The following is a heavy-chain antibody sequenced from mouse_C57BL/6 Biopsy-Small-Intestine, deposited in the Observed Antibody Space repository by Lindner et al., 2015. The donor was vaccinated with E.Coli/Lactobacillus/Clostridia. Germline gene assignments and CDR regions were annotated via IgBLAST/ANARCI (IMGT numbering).Heavy chain of an antibody. CDR2: IVPIFGTP. V-gene: IGHV1-53*01. J-gene: IGHJ4*01. Sequence: SVKVSCKASGGTFSTYTINWVRQAPGHGLEWMGGIVPIFGTPNYAQKFQGRVTITADESTTTAYMELSSLRSEDTAIYYCAIWQGSGTGIWYGPPDYWGQGTLVTVSS. D-gene: IGHD2-14*01. CDR3: AIWQGSGTGIWYGPPDY. CDR1: GGTFSTYT.